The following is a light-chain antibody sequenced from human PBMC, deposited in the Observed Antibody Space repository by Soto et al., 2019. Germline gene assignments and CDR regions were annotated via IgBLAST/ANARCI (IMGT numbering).Light chain of an antibody. CDR2: TAS. CDR1: QGVNID. CDR3: QQCITWPFT. Sequence: EIVLTQSPATLSVSPGERATLSCRASQGVNIDLVWYQQKPGQAPKLLMFTASTRATGIPARFTGGGSETNFTLTISRPPPEDAAVYYCQQCITWPFTFGPGTKVEIK. J-gene: IGKJ3*01. V-gene: IGKV3D-15*01.